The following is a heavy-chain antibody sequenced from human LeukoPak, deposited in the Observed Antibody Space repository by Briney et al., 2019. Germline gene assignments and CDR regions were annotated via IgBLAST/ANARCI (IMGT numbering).Heavy chain of an antibody. V-gene: IGHV3-11*04. CDR3: ARDRPYDSSGYLPLDAFDI. CDR2: ITSSGFTI. Sequence: PGGSLRLSCAASGFTFSDYSMSWIRQAPGKGLEWVSYITSSGFTISYADSLKGRFTISRDNTKNSLYLQMNSLRAEDTAVYYCARDRPYDSSGYLPLDAFDIWGQGTMVTVSS. J-gene: IGHJ3*02. D-gene: IGHD3-22*01. CDR1: GFTFSDYS.